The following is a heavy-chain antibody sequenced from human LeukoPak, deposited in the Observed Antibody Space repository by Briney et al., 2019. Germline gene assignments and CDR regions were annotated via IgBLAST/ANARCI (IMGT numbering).Heavy chain of an antibody. CDR3: ARSYYYASGSLPNEAFDI. V-gene: IGHV1-2*02. CDR1: GYTFTGYY. Sequence: GASVKVSCKGSGYTFTGYYMHWVRQAPGQGLEWMGWINPNGGGTKYAQKFQGRVTMTRNTSITTAYMELSRLRSDDTAVYYCARSYYYASGSLPNEAFDIWGQGTMVTVSS. D-gene: IGHD3-10*01. J-gene: IGHJ3*02. CDR2: INPNGGGT.